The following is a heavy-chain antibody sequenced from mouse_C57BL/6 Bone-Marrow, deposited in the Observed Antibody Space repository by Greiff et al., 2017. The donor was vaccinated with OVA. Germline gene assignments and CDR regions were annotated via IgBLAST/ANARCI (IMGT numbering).Heavy chain of an antibody. CDR2: IHPNSGST. CDR3: ARSYDYDRGAWFAY. D-gene: IGHD2-4*01. J-gene: IGHJ3*01. V-gene: IGHV1-64*01. Sequence: QVQLQQPGAELVKPGASVKLSCKASGYTFTSYWMHWVKQRPGQGLEWIGMIHPNSGSTNYNEKFKSKATLTVDKSSSTAYMQLSSLTSEDSAVYYCARSYDYDRGAWFAYWGQGTLVTVAA. CDR1: GYTFTSYW.